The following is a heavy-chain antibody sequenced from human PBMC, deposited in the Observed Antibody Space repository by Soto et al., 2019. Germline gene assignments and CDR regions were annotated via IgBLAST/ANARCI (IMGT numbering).Heavy chain of an antibody. D-gene: IGHD2-2*01. CDR1: GFTFSSYA. CDR2: ISGSGGST. V-gene: IGHV3-23*01. J-gene: IGHJ4*02. Sequence: GGSLRLSCAASGFTFSSYAMSWVRQAPGKGLEWVSAISGSGGSTYYADSVKGRFTISRDNSKNTLYLPMNSLRAEDTAVYYCAKDLPFRGVVVPAASDYWGQGTLVTVSS. CDR3: AKDLPFRGVVVPAASDY.